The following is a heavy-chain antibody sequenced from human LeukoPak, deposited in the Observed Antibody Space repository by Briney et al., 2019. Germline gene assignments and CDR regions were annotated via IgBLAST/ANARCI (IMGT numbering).Heavy chain of an antibody. CDR1: GFTFSSYG. D-gene: IGHD3-22*01. Sequence: HPGGSLRLSCAASGFTFSSYGMHWVRQAPGKGLEWVAFIRYDGSNKYYADSVKGRFTISRDNSKNTLYLQMNSLRAEDTAVYYCAKPGMGYDSSGYYFGWGQGTLVTVSS. CDR2: IRYDGSNK. V-gene: IGHV3-30*02. J-gene: IGHJ4*02. CDR3: AKPGMGYDSSGYYFG.